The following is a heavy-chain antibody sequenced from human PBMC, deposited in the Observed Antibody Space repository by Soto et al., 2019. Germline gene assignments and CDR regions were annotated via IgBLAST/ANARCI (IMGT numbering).Heavy chain of an antibody. CDR2: IYYSGST. V-gene: IGHV4-59*01. J-gene: IGHJ3*02. Sequence: SETLSLTCTVSGGSISSYYWSWIRQPPGKGLEWIGDIYYSGSTNYNPSLKSRVTISVDTSKNQFSLKLSSVTAADTAVYYCARWTVAFDIWGQGTMVTVSS. D-gene: IGHD4-17*01. CDR3: ARWTVAFDI. CDR1: GGSISSYY.